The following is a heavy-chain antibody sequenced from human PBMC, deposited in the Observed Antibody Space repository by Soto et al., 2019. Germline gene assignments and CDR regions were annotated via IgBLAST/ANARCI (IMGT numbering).Heavy chain of an antibody. Sequence: QVQLVQSGAEVKKPGSSVKVSCKASGGTFSSYAISWVRQAPGQGLEWMGGIIPIFGTANYAQKFQVRVTITADKSTSKAYMELISLRSEATAVYYCAEGGVDTAMVGYWGQGTLVTVSS. V-gene: IGHV1-69*06. D-gene: IGHD5-18*01. CDR2: IIPIFGTA. J-gene: IGHJ4*02. CDR3: AEGGVDTAMVGY. CDR1: GGTFSSYA.